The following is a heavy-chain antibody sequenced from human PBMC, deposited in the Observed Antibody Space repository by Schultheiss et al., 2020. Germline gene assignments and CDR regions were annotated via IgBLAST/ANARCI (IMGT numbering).Heavy chain of an antibody. CDR2: ISSSASTI. Sequence: GGSLRLSCAASGFTFSDYYMSWIRQAPGKGLEWVSYISSSASTIYYADSVKGRFTISRDNAKNSLYLQMNSLRAEDTAVYYCARAAGYSSSWSIAYFDYWGQGTLVTVSS. CDR1: GFTFSDYY. V-gene: IGHV3-11*01. CDR3: ARAAGYSSSWSIAYFDY. D-gene: IGHD6-13*01. J-gene: IGHJ4*02.